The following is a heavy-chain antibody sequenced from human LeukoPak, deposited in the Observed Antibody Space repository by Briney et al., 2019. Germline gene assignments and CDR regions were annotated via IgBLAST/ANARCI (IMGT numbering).Heavy chain of an antibody. CDR3: ARQDGSGFLRI. J-gene: IGHJ4*02. Sequence: SETLSLTCTVSGGSISSYYWGWIRQPPGKGLEWIGYIYYSGTTNYNPSLKSRVTISVDTSKNQFSLKLSSVTAADTAVYYCARQDGSGFLRIWGQGTLVTVSS. V-gene: IGHV4-59*08. CDR2: IYYSGTT. D-gene: IGHD6-19*01. CDR1: GGSISSYY.